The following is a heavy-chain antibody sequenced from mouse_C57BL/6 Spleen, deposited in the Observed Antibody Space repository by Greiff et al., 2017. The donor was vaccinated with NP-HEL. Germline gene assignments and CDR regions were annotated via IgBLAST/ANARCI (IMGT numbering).Heavy chain of an antibody. Sequence: DVQLQESGPGLVKPSQSLSLTCSVTGYSITSGYYWNWIRQFPGNKLEWMGYISYDGSNNYNPSLKNRIPITRDTSKNQFFLKLNSVTTEDTATYYCARWGHYYGSSFWYFDVWGTGTTVTVSS. CDR2: ISYDGSN. CDR1: GYSITSGYY. CDR3: ARWGHYYGSSFWYFDV. V-gene: IGHV3-6*01. D-gene: IGHD1-1*01. J-gene: IGHJ1*03.